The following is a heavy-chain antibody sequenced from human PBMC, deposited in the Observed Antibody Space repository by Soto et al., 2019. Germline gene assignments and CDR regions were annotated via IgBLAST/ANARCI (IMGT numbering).Heavy chain of an antibody. D-gene: IGHD2-21*02. CDR1: GGTVASSHW. V-gene: IGHV4-4*02. Sequence: SETLSLTCTVSGGTVASSHWWSWVRRSPGRGLEWIGNVYHTGDTNFNPSLQSRVTFSVDKSNNQFSLRLTSVTAADTAVYFCAREIVTAGGNNYFDPWGPGTLVTVSS. CDR3: AREIVTAGGNNYFDP. CDR2: VYHTGDT. J-gene: IGHJ5*02.